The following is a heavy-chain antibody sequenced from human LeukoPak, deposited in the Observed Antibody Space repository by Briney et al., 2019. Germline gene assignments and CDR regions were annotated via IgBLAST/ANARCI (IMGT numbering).Heavy chain of an antibody. Sequence: GCSLRLSCAASGFTFSSYSMNWVRQAPGQGLEWVSSISSSSYIYYPDSVKGRFTISRNNAKNALYLQINSLRAGDTAGYYCARDPRSTSPGREAMDVWGKGTTVTVSS. CDR2: ISSSSYI. J-gene: IGHJ6*03. CDR3: ARDPRSTSPGREAMDV. V-gene: IGHV3-21*01. D-gene: IGHD2-2*01. CDR1: GFTFSSYS.